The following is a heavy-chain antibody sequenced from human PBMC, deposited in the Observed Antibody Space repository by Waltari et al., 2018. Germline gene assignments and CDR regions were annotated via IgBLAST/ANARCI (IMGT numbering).Heavy chain of an antibody. J-gene: IGHJ6*02. CDR2: IIPIFGTA. CDR1: GGTFSSYA. D-gene: IGHD3-3*01. CDR3: ARTLSYDFWSGYYGMDV. V-gene: IGHV1-69*01. Sequence: QVQLVQSGAEVKKPGSSVKVSCKASGGTFSSYAISWVRQAPGPGLEWMGGIIPIFGTANYAQKFQGRVTITADESTSTAYMELSSLRSEDTAVYYCARTLSYDFWSGYYGMDVWGQGTTVTVSS.